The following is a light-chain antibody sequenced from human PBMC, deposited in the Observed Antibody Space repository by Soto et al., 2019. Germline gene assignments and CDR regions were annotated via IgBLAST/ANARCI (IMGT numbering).Light chain of an antibody. V-gene: IGKV1-39*01. Sequence: DIQMTQSPSSLSASVGDRVTITCRASQSVSNYLHWYQQKPGKAPNLLIYDASSLQSEVPSRFSGSGSGTEFTLTISSLQSEDFAVYYCQQYNNWPRTFGQGTKVDIK. J-gene: IGKJ1*01. CDR3: QQYNNWPRT. CDR1: QSVSNY. CDR2: DAS.